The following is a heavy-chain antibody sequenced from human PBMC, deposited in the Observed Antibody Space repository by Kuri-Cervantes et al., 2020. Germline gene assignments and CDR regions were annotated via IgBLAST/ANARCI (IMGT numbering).Heavy chain of an antibody. Sequence: GGSLRLSCAVSGFTFDDYAMHWVRQAPGKGLEWVSGITWNSGRIGYADSVKGRFTISRDNAKNFLFLQLNSLRAEDTALYFCAKQDSTGWNNNRFDSWGQGTLVTVSS. D-gene: IGHD6-19*01. CDR1: GFTFDDYA. V-gene: IGHV3-9*01. CDR2: ITWNSGRI. CDR3: AKQDSTGWNNNRFDS. J-gene: IGHJ5*01.